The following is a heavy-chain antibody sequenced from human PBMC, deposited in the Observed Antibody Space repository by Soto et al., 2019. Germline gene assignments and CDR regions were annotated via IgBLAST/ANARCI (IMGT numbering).Heavy chain of an antibody. V-gene: IGHV4-30-4*01. CDR3: ARVFGSGPTLGDNWFDL. CDR2: IYYSGST. Sequence: SETLSLTCTVSGGSISSGDYYWSWIRQPPGKGLEWIGYIYYSGSTYYNPSLKSRVTISVDTSKNQFSLKLSSVTAADTAVYYCARVFGSGPTLGDNWFDLWGQGTLVTVSS. J-gene: IGHJ5*02. D-gene: IGHD3-10*01. CDR1: GGSISSGDYY.